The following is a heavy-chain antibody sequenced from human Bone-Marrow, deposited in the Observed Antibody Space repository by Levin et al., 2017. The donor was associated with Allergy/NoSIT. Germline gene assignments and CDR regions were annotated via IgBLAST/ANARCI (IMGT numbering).Heavy chain of an antibody. V-gene: IGHV1-69*06. D-gene: IGHD1-26*01. CDR3: ARERSGGSLFDI. CDR2: ILPIFGTA. CDR1: GGTFNTYF. J-gene: IGHJ3*02. Sequence: GASVKVSCKASGGTFNTYFMSWVRQAPGQGLEWMGGILPIFGTAKNAQKFQGRVTITADKSTGTAYMELSSLRYEDTAVYYCARERSGGSLFDIWGQGTMVTVSS.